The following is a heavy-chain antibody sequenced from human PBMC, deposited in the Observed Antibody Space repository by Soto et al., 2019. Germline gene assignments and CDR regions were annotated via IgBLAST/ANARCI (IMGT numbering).Heavy chain of an antibody. D-gene: IGHD1-1*01. CDR3: AKVGDVYNSFFDY. V-gene: IGHV3-23*01. Sequence: PGGSLRLSCAASGFKFSNYAMSWVRQAPGKGLEWVSLISATGGGTYYADSVKGRFTISRDNSHNTLYLQVHSLTAEDTAVYYCAKVGDVYNSFFDYWGQGALVTVSS. CDR1: GFKFSNYA. CDR2: ISATGGGT. J-gene: IGHJ4*02.